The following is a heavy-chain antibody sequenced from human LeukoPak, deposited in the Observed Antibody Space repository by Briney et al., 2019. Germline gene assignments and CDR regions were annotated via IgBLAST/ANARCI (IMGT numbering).Heavy chain of an antibody. V-gene: IGHV3-33*01. D-gene: IGHD3-22*01. Sequence: GGSLRLSCAASGFTFSSYGMHWVRQAPGNGLEWVAVIWYDGSNKYYADSVKGRFTISRDNSKNTLYLQMNSLRAEDTAVYYCARGIHHDSSGSPFDYWGQGTLVTVSS. J-gene: IGHJ4*02. CDR2: IWYDGSNK. CDR1: GFTFSSYG. CDR3: ARGIHHDSSGSPFDY.